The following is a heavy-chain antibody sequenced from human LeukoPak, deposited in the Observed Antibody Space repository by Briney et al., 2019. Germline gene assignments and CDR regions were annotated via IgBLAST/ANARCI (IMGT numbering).Heavy chain of an antibody. J-gene: IGHJ6*03. CDR3: ARVGSYSHLYYYYCYMDV. CDR2: IYTSGST. V-gene: IGHV4-4*07. CDR1: GGSISSYY. Sequence: SETLSLTCTVSGGSISSYYWSWIRQPAGKGLEWIGRIYTSGSTNYNPSLKSRVTMSVDTSKNQFSLKLSSVTAADTAVYYCARVGSYSHLYYYYCYMDVWGKGTTVTVSS. D-gene: IGHD2-21*01.